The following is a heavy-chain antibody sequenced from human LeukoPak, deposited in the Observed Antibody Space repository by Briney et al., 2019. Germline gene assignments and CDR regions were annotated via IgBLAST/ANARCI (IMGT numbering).Heavy chain of an antibody. V-gene: IGHV3-23*01. CDR3: AKDIGLYYYDT. Sequence: PGGSLRLSCVASGFTFSSYSMNWVRQVPGKGPEWVSSMSGSGGITYYADSVKGRFTISRDNSKNTLYLQMNSLRAEDTAVYYCAKDIGLYYYDTWGQGTLVTVSS. J-gene: IGHJ4*02. CDR1: GFTFSSYS. CDR2: MSGSGGIT. D-gene: IGHD3-22*01.